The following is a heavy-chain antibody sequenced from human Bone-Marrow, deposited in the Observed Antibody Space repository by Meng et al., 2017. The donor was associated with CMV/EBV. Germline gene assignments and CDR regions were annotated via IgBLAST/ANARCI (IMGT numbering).Heavy chain of an antibody. CDR3: AKGGGGYYYSGMDV. V-gene: IGHV3-9*01. CDR1: GFTFSTYS. J-gene: IGHJ6*02. D-gene: IGHD2-15*01. Sequence: SLKISCAATGFTFSTYSMNWVRQAPGKGLEWVSGISWNSGSIGYADSVKGRFTISRDNAKNSLYLQMNSLRAEDTALYYCAKGGGGYYYSGMDVWGQGTTVTASS. CDR2: ISWNSGSI.